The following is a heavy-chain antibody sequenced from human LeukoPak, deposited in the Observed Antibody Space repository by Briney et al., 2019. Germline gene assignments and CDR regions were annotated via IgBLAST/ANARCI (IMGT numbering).Heavy chain of an antibody. V-gene: IGHV3-74*01. CDR1: GFTFSSYW. J-gene: IGHJ4*02. Sequence: GGSLRLSCAASGFTFSSYWMHWVRQAPGKGLVWVSRINTDGNITTYADSVKGRFTISRDNAKTALYLQINSLRADDTAVYYCARELSGSSSRHFDYWGQGTLATVSS. CDR3: ARELSGSSSRHFDY. D-gene: IGHD1-26*01. CDR2: INTDGNIT.